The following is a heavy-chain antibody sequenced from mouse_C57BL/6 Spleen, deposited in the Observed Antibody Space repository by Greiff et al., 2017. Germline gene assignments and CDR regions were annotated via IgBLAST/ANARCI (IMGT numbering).Heavy chain of an antibody. CDR3: ARERGIYYAMDY. CDR1: GYTFTSYW. J-gene: IGHJ4*01. V-gene: IGHV1-64*01. Sequence: QVQLQQPGAELVKPGASVKLSCKASGYTFTSYWMHWVKQRPGQGLEWIGMIHPNSGSTNYNEKFKSKATLTVDKSSSTAYMQLSSLTSEYSAVYYCARERGIYYAMDYWGQGTSVTVSS. CDR2: IHPNSGST.